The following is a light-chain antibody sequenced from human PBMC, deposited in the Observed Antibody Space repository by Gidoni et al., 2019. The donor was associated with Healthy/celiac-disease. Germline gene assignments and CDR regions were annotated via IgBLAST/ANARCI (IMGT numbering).Light chain of an antibody. CDR2: LGS. Sequence: DIVMTQSPLSLSVTPGEPASLSCRSSQSLLHSNGYNYLDWYLQKPGQSPQLLIYLGSNRASGVPDRFSGSGSGTDFTLKISRVEAEDVGVYYCMQALQTPPWTFGQGTKLEIK. CDR3: MQALQTPPWT. V-gene: IGKV2-28*01. J-gene: IGKJ2*01. CDR1: QSLLHSNGYNY.